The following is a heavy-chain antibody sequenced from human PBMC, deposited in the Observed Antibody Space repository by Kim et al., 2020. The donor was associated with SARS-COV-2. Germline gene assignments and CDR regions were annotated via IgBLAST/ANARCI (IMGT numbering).Heavy chain of an antibody. V-gene: IGHV4-34*01. D-gene: IGHD3-10*01. J-gene: IGHJ6*02. CDR3: ARVSRITMVRGVINLYYGMDV. Sequence: SETLSLTCAVYGGSFSGYYWSWIRQPPGKGLEWIGEINHSGSTNYNPSLKSRVTISVDTSKNQFSLKLSSVTAADTAVYYCARVSRITMVRGVINLYYGMDVWGQGTTVTVSS. CDR2: INHSGST. CDR1: GGSFSGYY.